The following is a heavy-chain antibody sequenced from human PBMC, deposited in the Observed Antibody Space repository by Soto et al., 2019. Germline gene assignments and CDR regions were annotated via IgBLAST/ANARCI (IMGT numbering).Heavy chain of an antibody. CDR1: GFTFRNYN. V-gene: IGHV3-21*02. D-gene: IGHD3-22*01. CDR2: ISSSSSSI. Sequence: EVQLVESGGGLVKPGETLRISCAASGFTFRNYNMNWVRQAPGKGLEWVSSISSSSSSILYADSVKGRFTISRDNAQNSLYLQMDGLKAGDTAVYHCATDGGYYDTTGYYNDFWGPGTLVTVSS. CDR3: ATDGGYYDTTGYYNDF. J-gene: IGHJ4*02.